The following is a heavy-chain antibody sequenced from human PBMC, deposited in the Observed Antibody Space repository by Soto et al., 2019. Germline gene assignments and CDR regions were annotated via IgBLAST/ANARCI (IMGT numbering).Heavy chain of an antibody. CDR1: GYTLTELS. V-gene: IGHV1-24*01. J-gene: IGHJ6*02. CDR2: FDPEDGET. D-gene: IGHD5-18*01. Sequence: GPVKVSCKVSGYTLTELSMHWVHQAPGKGLEWMGGFDPEDGETIYAQKFQGRVTMTEDTSTDTAYMELSSLRSEDTAVYYCASKGGTAMPSVPYYYSGMDVWGQGTTVTVS. CDR3: ASKGGTAMPSVPYYYSGMDV.